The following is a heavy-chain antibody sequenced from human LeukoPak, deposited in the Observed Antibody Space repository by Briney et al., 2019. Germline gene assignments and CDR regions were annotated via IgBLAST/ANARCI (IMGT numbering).Heavy chain of an antibody. CDR3: ARDLYYYGSGSLPDY. Sequence: GRSLRLSCAASGFTFSNYAMHWVRQAPGKGLEWVALISYDGSNKYYADSVKGRFTISRDNSKNTVYLQMNSLRAEDTAVYYCARDLYYYGSGSLPDYWGQGTLVTVSS. J-gene: IGHJ4*02. D-gene: IGHD3-10*01. CDR2: ISYDGSNK. CDR1: GFTFSNYA. V-gene: IGHV3-30-3*01.